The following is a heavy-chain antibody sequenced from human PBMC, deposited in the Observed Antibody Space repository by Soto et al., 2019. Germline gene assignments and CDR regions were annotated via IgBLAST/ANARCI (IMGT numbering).Heavy chain of an antibody. CDR3: TRDASRDSSARGWYDP. Sequence: SLRLSCAPSRFTFRSLSMNWVGPAPGQGLEWVSTSSSNSAYIYSTDALRGRFTISRDNAKNSLHLQMNSLRAEDTAVYYCTRDASRDSSARGWYDPWGPGTLVTVSS. CDR1: RFTFRSLS. V-gene: IGHV3-21*01. D-gene: IGHD6-13*01. CDR2: SSSNSAYI. J-gene: IGHJ5*02.